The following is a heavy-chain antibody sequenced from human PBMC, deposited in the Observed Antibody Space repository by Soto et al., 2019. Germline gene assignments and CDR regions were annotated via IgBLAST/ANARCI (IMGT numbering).Heavy chain of an antibody. CDR1: GFTFSSYA. D-gene: IGHD6-13*01. V-gene: IGHV3-23*01. Sequence: GGSLRLSCAASGFTFSSYAMSWVRQAPGKGLEWVSAISRSGGGTYYVDSVKGRFTISRDNSKNTLYLQMNSLRAEDTAVYYCARDSSSWDDAFDFWGQGTMVTGS. CDR2: ISRSGGGT. J-gene: IGHJ3*01. CDR3: ARDSSSWDDAFDF.